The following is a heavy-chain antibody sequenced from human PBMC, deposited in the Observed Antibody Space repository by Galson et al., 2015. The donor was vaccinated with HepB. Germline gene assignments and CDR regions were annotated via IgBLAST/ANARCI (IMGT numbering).Heavy chain of an antibody. CDR1: GYTLTELS. V-gene: IGHV1-24*01. CDR2: FDPEDGET. D-gene: IGHD6-6*01. Sequence: SVKVSCKVSGYTLTELSMHWVRQAPGKGLEWMGGFDPEDGETIYAQKFQGRVTMTEDTSTDTAYMELSSLRSEDTAVYYCATDVAARRNYYYGMDVWGQGTTVTVSS. J-gene: IGHJ6*02. CDR3: ATDVAARRNYYYGMDV.